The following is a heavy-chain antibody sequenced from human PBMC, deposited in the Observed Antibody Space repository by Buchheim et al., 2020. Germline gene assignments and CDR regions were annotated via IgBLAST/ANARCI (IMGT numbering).Heavy chain of an antibody. Sequence: QVQLVESGGGVVQPGRSLRLSCAASGFTFSSYAMHWVRQAPGKGLEWVAVISYDGSNKYYADSVKGRFTISRDNSKNTLYLQMNSLRAEDTAVYYCARDELLVNGMDVWGQGTT. CDR3: ARDELLVNGMDV. J-gene: IGHJ6*02. D-gene: IGHD3-10*01. CDR1: GFTFSSYA. V-gene: IGHV3-30-3*01. CDR2: ISYDGSNK.